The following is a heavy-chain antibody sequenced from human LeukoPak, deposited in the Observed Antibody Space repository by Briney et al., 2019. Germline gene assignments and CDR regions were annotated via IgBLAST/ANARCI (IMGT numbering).Heavy chain of an antibody. CDR2: IYYSGST. Sequence: SETLSLTCAVYGGSFSGYYWSWIRQHPGKGLEWIGYIYYSGSTYYNPSLKSRVTISVDTSKNQFSLKLSSVTAADTAVYYCARGSWFDIWGQGTMVTVSS. J-gene: IGHJ3*02. V-gene: IGHV4-31*11. CDR1: GGSFSGYY. CDR3: ARGSWFDI.